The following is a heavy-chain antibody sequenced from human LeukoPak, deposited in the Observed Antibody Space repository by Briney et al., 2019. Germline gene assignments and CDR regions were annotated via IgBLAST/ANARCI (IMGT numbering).Heavy chain of an antibody. CDR1: GFTFDDYA. Sequence: PGRSLRLSCAASGFTFDDYAMHWVRQAPGKGLEWVSGISWNSGSIGYADSVKGRFTISRDNAKNSLYLQMNSLRAEDTALYYCAKGHGYSYGLYYYGMDVWGQGTTVTVSS. J-gene: IGHJ6*02. CDR2: ISWNSGSI. V-gene: IGHV3-9*01. CDR3: AKGHGYSYGLYYYGMDV. D-gene: IGHD5-18*01.